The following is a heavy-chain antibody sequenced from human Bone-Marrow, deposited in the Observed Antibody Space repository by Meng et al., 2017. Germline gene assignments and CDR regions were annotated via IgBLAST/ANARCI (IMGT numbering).Heavy chain of an antibody. Sequence: QGQMVQSGVEVKKPGASVKVSCKASGYTFTGYYMHWVRQAPGQGLEWMGRINPNSGGTNYAQKFQGRVTMTRDTSISTAYMELSRLRSDDTAVYYCARDPDVDTARGDYWGQGTLVTVSS. CDR1: GYTFTGYY. V-gene: IGHV1-2*06. D-gene: IGHD5-18*01. CDR2: INPNSGGT. CDR3: ARDPDVDTARGDY. J-gene: IGHJ4*02.